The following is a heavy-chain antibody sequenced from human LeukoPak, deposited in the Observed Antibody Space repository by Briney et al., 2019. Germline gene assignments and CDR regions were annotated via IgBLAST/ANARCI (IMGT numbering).Heavy chain of an antibody. V-gene: IGHV4-38-2*02. CDR2: LYHSGST. J-gene: IGHJ2*01. Sequence: SETLSLTCTVSGYSISNGYYWSWIRPPPGKGLEWIGSLYHSGSTFYNPSLKNRVSISVDTSKNQFSLKLSSVTAADTAVYYCASPRDIVVVVAATAGYFDLWGRGTLVTVSS. CDR3: ASPRDIVVVVAATAGYFDL. CDR1: GYSISNGYY. D-gene: IGHD2-15*01.